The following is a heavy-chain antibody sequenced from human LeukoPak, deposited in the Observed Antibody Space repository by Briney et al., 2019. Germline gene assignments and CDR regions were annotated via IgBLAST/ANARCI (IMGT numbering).Heavy chain of an antibody. D-gene: IGHD2-21*01. CDR2: ISSSSSYI. J-gene: IGHJ4*02. CDR1: AFTFSSYS. Sequence: GGSLRLSCAASAFTFSSYSMNWVRQAPGKGLEWVSSISSSSSYIYYADSVKGRFTISRDNAKNSLYLRMNSLRAEDTAVYYCARGFMGLLWTFDYWGQGTLVTVSS. CDR3: ARGFMGLLWTFDY. V-gene: IGHV3-21*01.